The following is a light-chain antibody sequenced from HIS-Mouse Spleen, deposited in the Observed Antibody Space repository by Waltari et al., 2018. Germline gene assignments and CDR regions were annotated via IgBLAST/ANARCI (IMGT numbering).Light chain of an antibody. Sequence: IVFTQSPGTLSLSQGERATLSARASQSVSSSYLAWYQQKPGQAPRLLIYGSSSRATGIPDRFSGSGSGTDFTLTISRLEPEDFAVYYCQQYGSSPPLTFGGGTKVEIK. V-gene: IGKV3-20*01. CDR1: QSVSSSY. CDR2: GSS. J-gene: IGKJ4*01. CDR3: QQYGSSPPLT.